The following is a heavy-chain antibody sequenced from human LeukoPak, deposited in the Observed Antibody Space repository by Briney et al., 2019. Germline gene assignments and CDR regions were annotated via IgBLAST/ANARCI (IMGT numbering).Heavy chain of an antibody. CDR2: INPNSGGT. Sequence: ASVKASCKASGYTFTGYYMHWVRQAPGQGLEWMGWINPNSGGTNYAQKFQERVTITRDMSTSTAYMELSSLRSEDTAVYYCAADPVVTPDYYYYYMDVWGKGTTVTVSS. V-gene: IGHV1-2*02. CDR3: AADPVVTPDYYYYYMDV. J-gene: IGHJ6*03. CDR1: GYTFTGYY. D-gene: IGHD4-23*01.